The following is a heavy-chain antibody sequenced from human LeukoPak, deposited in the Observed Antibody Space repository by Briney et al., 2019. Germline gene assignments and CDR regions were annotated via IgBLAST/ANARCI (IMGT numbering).Heavy chain of an antibody. J-gene: IGHJ4*02. D-gene: IGHD3-22*01. CDR3: ARAEYYYDSSGYYEVDY. V-gene: IGHV3-21*01. Sequence: PGGSLRLSCAASGFTLSSYSMNWVRQAPGKGLEWVSSISSSSSYIYYADSVKGRFTISRDNAKNSLYLQMNSLRAEDTAVYYCARAEYYYDSSGYYEVDYWGQGTLVTVSS. CDR1: GFTLSSYS. CDR2: ISSSSSYI.